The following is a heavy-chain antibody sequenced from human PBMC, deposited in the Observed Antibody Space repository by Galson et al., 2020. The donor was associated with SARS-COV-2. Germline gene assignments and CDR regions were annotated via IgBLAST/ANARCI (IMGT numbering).Heavy chain of an antibody. D-gene: IGHD4-17*01. CDR3: ARDPAPLYGDNYYYGMDV. Sequence: TSETLSLTCTVSGGSISSGGYYWSWIRQHPGKGLEWIGYISYSGSANYNPSLRSRVTISVDLSKNQFSLKVTSVTAADTAVYYCARDPAPLYGDNYYYGMDVWGRGTTVTVSS. V-gene: IGHV4-61*08. CDR2: ISYSGSA. CDR1: GGSISSGGYY. J-gene: IGHJ6*02.